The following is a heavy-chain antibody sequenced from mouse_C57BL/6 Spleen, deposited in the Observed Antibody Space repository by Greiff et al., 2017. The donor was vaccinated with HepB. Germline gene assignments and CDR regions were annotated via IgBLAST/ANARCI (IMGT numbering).Heavy chain of an antibody. CDR3: ARPRDYGSSPYWYFDV. CDR2: ISSGSSTI. D-gene: IGHD1-1*01. Sequence: EVQGVESGGGLVKPGGSLKLSCAASGFTFSDYGMHWVRQAPEKGLEWVAYISSGSSTIYYADTVKGRFTISRDNAKNTLFLQMTSLRSEDTAMYYCARPRDYGSSPYWYFDVWGTGTTVTVSS. CDR1: GFTFSDYG. J-gene: IGHJ1*03. V-gene: IGHV5-17*01.